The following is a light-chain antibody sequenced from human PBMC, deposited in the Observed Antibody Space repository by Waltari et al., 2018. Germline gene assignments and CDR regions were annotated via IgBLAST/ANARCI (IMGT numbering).Light chain of an antibody. J-gene: IGKJ4*01. CDR2: GAS. CDR3: QQYNDWPPLT. V-gene: IGKV3-15*01. Sequence: EVVMTQSPATLSLSPGERATLPCRARQSVSSFLAWYQQKPGQAPRLLIYGASTRATGIPARFSGSGSGTEFTLTISSLQSEDFAVYYCQQYNDWPPLTFGGGTKVEIK. CDR1: QSVSSF.